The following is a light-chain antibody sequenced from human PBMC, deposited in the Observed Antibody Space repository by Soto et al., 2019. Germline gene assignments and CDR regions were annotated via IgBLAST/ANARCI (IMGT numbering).Light chain of an antibody. CDR3: QQYNDWPPLT. J-gene: IGKJ4*01. CDR1: QSVSSN. Sequence: IVFTQSTGTLSVSPGERATLSCRASQSVSSNLAWYQQKPGQAPRLLIYGASTRATGIPARFSGSGSGTEFTLTISSLQSEDFAVYYCQQYNDWPPLTFGGGTKVDIK. V-gene: IGKV3-15*01. CDR2: GAS.